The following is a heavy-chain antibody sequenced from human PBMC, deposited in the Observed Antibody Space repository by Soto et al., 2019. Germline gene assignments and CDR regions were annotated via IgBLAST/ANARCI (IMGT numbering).Heavy chain of an antibody. Sequence: SETLSLTCTVSGGSISSGGYYWSWIRQHPGKGLEWIGYIYYSGSTYYNPSLKSRVTISVDTSKNQFSLKLSSVTAADTAVYYCARGREEMYYFDYWGQGTLVTVSS. CDR3: ARGREEMYYFDY. J-gene: IGHJ4*02. CDR1: GGSISSGGYY. V-gene: IGHV4-30-4*08. CDR2: IYYSGST.